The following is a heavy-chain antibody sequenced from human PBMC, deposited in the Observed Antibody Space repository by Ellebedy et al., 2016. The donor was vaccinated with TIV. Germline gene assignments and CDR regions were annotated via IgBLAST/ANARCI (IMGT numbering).Heavy chain of an antibody. Sequence: SETLSLTXAVSGVSISSGDYSWSWIRQPPGKGLEWLGYIYHSGSTFYTPSLKSRVTISVDRSNNQFSLKLSSVTAADTAVYYCARHQWHYGADVWGQGTMVTVSS. V-gene: IGHV4-30-2*01. CDR1: GVSISSGDYS. D-gene: IGHD4-17*01. CDR3: ARHQWHYGADV. CDR2: IYHSGST. J-gene: IGHJ3*01.